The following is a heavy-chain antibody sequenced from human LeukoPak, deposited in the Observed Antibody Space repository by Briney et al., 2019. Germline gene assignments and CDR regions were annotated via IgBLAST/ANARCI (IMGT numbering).Heavy chain of an antibody. CDR1: GFTFSSYW. Sequence: SGGSLRLSCAASGFTFSSYWMSWVRQAPGKGLEWVPNIKQDGSEKYYVDSVKGRFTISRDNAKNSLYLQMNSLRAEDTAVYYCASTYYYGSGSYSAFDYSGQGTLVTVSS. D-gene: IGHD3-10*01. CDR3: ASTYYYGSGSYSAFDY. J-gene: IGHJ4*02. CDR2: IKQDGSEK. V-gene: IGHV3-7*01.